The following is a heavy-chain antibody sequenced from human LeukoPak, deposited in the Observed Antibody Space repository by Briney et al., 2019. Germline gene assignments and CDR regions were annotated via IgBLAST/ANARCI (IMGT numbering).Heavy chain of an antibody. V-gene: IGHV4-38-2*02. D-gene: IGHD6-13*01. J-gene: IGHJ5*02. Sequence: SETLSLTCTVSGYSISSGYYWGWIRQPPGKGLEGIGSIYHSGSTYYNPSLKSRVTISVDTSKNQFSLKLSSVTAADTAVYYCATRYSSSWGNWFDPWGQGTLVTVSS. CDR1: GYSISSGYY. CDR3: ATRYSSSWGNWFDP. CDR2: IYHSGST.